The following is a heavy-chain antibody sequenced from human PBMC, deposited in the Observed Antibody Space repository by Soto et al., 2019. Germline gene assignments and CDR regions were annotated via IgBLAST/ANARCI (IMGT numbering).Heavy chain of an antibody. V-gene: IGHV1-24*01. CDR3: AADKGDSHGYGNY. J-gene: IGHJ4*02. CDR2: FDPDDGTT. D-gene: IGHD5-18*01. CDR1: GYTLTELS. Sequence: ASVKVSCKVSGYTLTELSMHWVRQAPGKGLEWMGGFDPDDGTTIYAQKFQGRVTMTRDISTNTAYMELRSLRSEDTAVYYCAADKGDSHGYGNYWGQGTLVTVSS.